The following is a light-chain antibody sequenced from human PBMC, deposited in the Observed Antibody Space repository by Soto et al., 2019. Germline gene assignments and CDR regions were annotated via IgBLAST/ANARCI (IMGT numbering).Light chain of an antibody. J-gene: IGLJ1*01. CDR2: EVS. CDR1: SSDVGAYNY. V-gene: IGLV2-14*01. CDR3: SSKRSTARLV. Sequence: QSALTQPASGSGSPGQTITISCTGTSSDVGAYNYVSWYQQHPGKAPKLMIYEVSNRPSGVSDRFSGSKSGNTASLTISGLQAADEADYYCSSKRSTARLVFGTGTKVTVL.